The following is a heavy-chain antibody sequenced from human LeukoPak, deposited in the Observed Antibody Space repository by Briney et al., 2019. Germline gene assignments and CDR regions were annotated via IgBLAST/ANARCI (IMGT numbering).Heavy chain of an antibody. CDR1: GFTFSSYG. J-gene: IGHJ5*02. CDR2: IWYDGSNK. V-gene: IGHV3-33*01. CDR3: ARDLGDFWFDP. D-gene: IGHD2-21*02. Sequence: GGSLRLSWAASGFTFSSYGMHWVRQAPGKGLEWVAVIWYDGSNKYYADSVKGRFTISRDNAKNSLYLQMNSLRAEDTAVYYCARDLGDFWFDPWGQGTLVTVSS.